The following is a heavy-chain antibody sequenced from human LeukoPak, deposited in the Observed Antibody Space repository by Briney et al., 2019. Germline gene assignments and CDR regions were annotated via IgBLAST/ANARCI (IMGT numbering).Heavy chain of an antibody. D-gene: IGHD3-22*01. J-gene: IGHJ4*02. CDR3: ARVRLPTRYYYDSSGYYFDY. Sequence: GGSLRLSSAASGFTFSDYYMSWIRQAPGKGLEWVSYISSSGSTIYYADSVKGRFTISRDNAKNSPYLQMNSLRAEDTAVYYCARVRLPTRYYYDSSGYYFDYWGQGTLVTVSS. V-gene: IGHV3-11*01. CDR2: ISSSGSTI. CDR1: GFTFSDYY.